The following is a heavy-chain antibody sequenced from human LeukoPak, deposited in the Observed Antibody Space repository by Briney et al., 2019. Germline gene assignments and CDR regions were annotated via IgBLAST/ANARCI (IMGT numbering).Heavy chain of an antibody. CDR2: INPSGGST. D-gene: IGHD2-2*01. V-gene: IGHV1-46*01. Sequence: ASVKVSCKPSGYTFTSYYMHSVRQSPGQRLEWRGIINPSGGSTSYAQKFQGRVTMTRDTSTSTVYMELSSLRSEDTAVYYCARDEIYCSSSSCYHDLFDYWGQGTLVTVSS. J-gene: IGHJ4*02. CDR3: ARDEIYCSSSSCYHDLFDY. CDR1: GYTFTSYY.